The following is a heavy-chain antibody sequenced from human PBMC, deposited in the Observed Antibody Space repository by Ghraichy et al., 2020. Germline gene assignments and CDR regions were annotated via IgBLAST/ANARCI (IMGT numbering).Heavy chain of an antibody. CDR3: ARDNQGLMIVVVPDAFDI. V-gene: IGHV1-69*04. CDR1: GGTFSSYA. CDR2: IIPILGIA. Sequence: SVKVSCKASGGTFSSYAISWVRQAPGQGLEWMGRIIPILGIANYAQKFQGRVTITADKSTSTAYMELSSLRSEDTAVYYCARDNQGLMIVVVPDAFDIWGQGTMVTVSS. J-gene: IGHJ3*02. D-gene: IGHD3-22*01.